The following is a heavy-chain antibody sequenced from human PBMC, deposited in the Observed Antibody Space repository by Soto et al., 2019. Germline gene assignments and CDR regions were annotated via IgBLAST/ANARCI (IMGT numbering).Heavy chain of an antibody. CDR1: YGSISSGGYY. CDR2: IFYSGNS. D-gene: IGHD3-16*01. V-gene: IGHV4-31*03. CDR3: ARRQPTDASKSMNWSDP. J-gene: IGHJ5*02. Sequence: PSEPLAPLSTVSYGSISSGGYYRILTRQHPGTGLEWIGYIFYSGNSYYNPSLKSRVTISVDTSKNQFSLKLSSVTAADTAVYYCARRQPTDASKSMNWSDPWGQGTLVTVSS.